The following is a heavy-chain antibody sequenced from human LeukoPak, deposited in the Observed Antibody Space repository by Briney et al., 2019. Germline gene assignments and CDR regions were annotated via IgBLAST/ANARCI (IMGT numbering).Heavy chain of an antibody. CDR1: GFTFSTYW. V-gene: IGHV3-74*01. CDR3: ARECDLPGAYYMDV. J-gene: IGHJ6*03. D-gene: IGHD7-27*01. CDR2: IRSDGSNP. Sequence: GGSVTLSCPASGFTFSTYWMHWVRQVPAKGLVWVSRIRSDGSNPIYADSEKGRFTISRDNASNSLSLQMNSLRGDDAAVYYCARECDLPGAYYMDVWGKGTTVTVSS.